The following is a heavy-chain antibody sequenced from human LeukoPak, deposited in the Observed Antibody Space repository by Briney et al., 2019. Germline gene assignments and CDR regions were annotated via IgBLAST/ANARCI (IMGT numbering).Heavy chain of an antibody. CDR3: ARALYSSSIRFYYYMDV. Sequence: ASVKVSCKASGYTFTSYDMNWVRQATGQGLEWMGWMNPNSGNTGYAQKFQGRVTMTRNTSISTAYMELSRLRSEDTAVYYCARALYSSSIRFYYYMDVWGKGTTVTVSS. J-gene: IGHJ6*03. D-gene: IGHD6-6*01. CDR1: GYTFTSYD. V-gene: IGHV1-8*01. CDR2: MNPNSGNT.